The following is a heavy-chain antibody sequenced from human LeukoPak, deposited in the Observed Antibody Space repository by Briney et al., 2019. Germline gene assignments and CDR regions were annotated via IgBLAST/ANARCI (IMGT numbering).Heavy chain of an antibody. J-gene: IGHJ4*02. CDR2: IHYSGST. D-gene: IGHD4-11*01. CDR1: GGSISSSSYY. Sequence: PSETLSLTCTVSGGSISSSSYYWGWIRQPPGKGLEWIGSIHYSGSTYYNPSLKSRVTISVDTSKNQFSLKLSSVTAADTAVYYCARHSAGGTTDFDYWGQGTLVNISS. CDR3: ARHSAGGTTDFDY. V-gene: IGHV4-39*01.